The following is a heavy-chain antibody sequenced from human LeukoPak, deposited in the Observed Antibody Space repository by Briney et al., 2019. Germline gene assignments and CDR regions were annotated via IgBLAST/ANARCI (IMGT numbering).Heavy chain of an antibody. J-gene: IGHJ4*02. V-gene: IGHV3-23*01. D-gene: IGHD2-2*02. Sequence: PGGPLRLSCAASGFTFSSYAMSWVRQAPGKGLEWVSDISGSGGTTYYADSVKGRFTISRDNSKNTLYLQMNSLRAEDTAVYYCAKDWTYCSSTSCYTDYWGQGTLVTVSS. CDR3: AKDWTYCSSTSCYTDY. CDR1: GFTFSSYA. CDR2: ISGSGGTT.